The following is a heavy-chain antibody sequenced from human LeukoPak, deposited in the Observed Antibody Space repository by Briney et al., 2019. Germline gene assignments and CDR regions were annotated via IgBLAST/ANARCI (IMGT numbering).Heavy chain of an antibody. CDR2: ISYDGSNK. CDR3: AKAYYDSWSGYIFDF. D-gene: IGHD3-3*01. V-gene: IGHV3-30-3*01. J-gene: IGHJ4*02. Sequence: GGSLRLSCAASGFTFSSYAMHWVRQAPGKGLEWVAVISYDGSNKYYADSVKGRFTISRDNSKNTLYLQMNSLRAEDTAVYYCAKAYYDSWSGYIFDFWGQGTLVTVSS. CDR1: GFTFSSYA.